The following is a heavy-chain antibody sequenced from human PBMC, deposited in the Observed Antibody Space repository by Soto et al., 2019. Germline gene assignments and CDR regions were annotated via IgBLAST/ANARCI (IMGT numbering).Heavy chain of an antibody. V-gene: IGHV5-51*01. Sequence: GESLKISCKSSGYSFTSYWIAWVRQMPGKGLDFMGIIYPDDSDTRYSPSFQGQVTMSVDKSISTAYLRWTSLKASDTAMYYCAKFSRYSASPQGWFDSWGQGTQVTVSS. J-gene: IGHJ5*01. D-gene: IGHD3-16*02. CDR2: IYPDDSDT. CDR1: GYSFTSYW. CDR3: AKFSRYSASPQGWFDS.